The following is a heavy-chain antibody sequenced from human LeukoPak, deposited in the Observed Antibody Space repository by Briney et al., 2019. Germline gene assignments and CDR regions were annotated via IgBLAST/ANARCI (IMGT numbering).Heavy chain of an antibody. CDR3: AREDYGDSRIPYYGMDV. V-gene: IGHV3-30-3*01. D-gene: IGHD4-17*01. Sequence: GGSLRLSCAASGFTFSSYAMHWVRQAPGKGLEWVAVISYDGSNKYYADSVKGRFTISRGNSKNTLYLQMNSLRAEDTAVYYCAREDYGDSRIPYYGMDVWGQGTTVTVSS. CDR1: GFTFSSYA. J-gene: IGHJ6*02. CDR2: ISYDGSNK.